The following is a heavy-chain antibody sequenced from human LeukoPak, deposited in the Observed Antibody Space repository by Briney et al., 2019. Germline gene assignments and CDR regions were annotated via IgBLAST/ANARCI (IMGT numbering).Heavy chain of an antibody. Sequence: SETLSLTCTVSGGSPSSCYWTWIRQPPGKGLEWIGYIFYTGKADYNPSLKSRVSISVDTSNNQFSLKLTSVTAADTAVYYCARGRYSPDYWGQGTLVAVPS. D-gene: IGHD5-18*01. CDR3: ARGRYSPDY. CDR2: IFYTGKA. J-gene: IGHJ4*02. CDR1: GGSPSSCY. V-gene: IGHV4-59*01.